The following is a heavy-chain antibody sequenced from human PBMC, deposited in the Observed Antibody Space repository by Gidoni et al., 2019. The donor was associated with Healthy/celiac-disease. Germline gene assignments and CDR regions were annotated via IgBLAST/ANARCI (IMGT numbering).Heavy chain of an antibody. J-gene: IGHJ2*01. CDR2: IYYSGST. D-gene: IGHD6-19*01. V-gene: IGHV4-39*01. CDR1: GGSISSSSYY. CDR3: ARRGGAVAGFHWYFDL. Sequence: QLQLQESGPGLVKPSETLSLTCTVAGGSISSSSYYWGWIRQPPGTGLEWIGSIYYSGSTSYNPSLKRRVTISVDLPTTQFYLKLSSVTAADTAVYYCARRGGAVAGFHWYFDLWGRGTLVTVSS.